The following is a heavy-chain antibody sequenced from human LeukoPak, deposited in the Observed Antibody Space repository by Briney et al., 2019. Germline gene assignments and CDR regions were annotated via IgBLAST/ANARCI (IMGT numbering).Heavy chain of an antibody. D-gene: IGHD1-26*01. CDR2: LRSKTDGGTI. V-gene: IGHV3-15*05. CDR1: GFTFSNAW. J-gene: IGHJ4*02. CDR3: TTVIMGAPKDDY. Sequence: PGGSLRLSCAASGFTFSNAWMSWVRQAPGKGLEWVGRLRSKTDGGTIDYAAPVKGRFTISRDDSRNTLYLQMNSLKTEDTAVYYCTTVIMGAPKDDYWGQGTLVTVSS.